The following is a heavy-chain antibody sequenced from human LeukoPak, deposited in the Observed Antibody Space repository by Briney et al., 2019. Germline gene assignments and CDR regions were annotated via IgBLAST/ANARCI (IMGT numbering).Heavy chain of an antibody. J-gene: IGHJ4*02. V-gene: IGHV3-30-3*01. D-gene: IGHD6-19*01. CDR3: AKERPGIAVAGS. CDR2: ISYDGSNK. Sequence: GRSLRLSCAASGFTFSSYAMHWVRQAPGKGLEWVAVISYDGSNKYYADSVKGRFTISRDNSKNTLYLQMNSLRAEDTAVYYCAKERPGIAVAGSWGQGTLVTVSS. CDR1: GFTFSSYA.